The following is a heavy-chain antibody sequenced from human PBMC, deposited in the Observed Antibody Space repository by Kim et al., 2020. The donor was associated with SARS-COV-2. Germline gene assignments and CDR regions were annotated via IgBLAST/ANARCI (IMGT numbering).Heavy chain of an antibody. D-gene: IGHD2-21*02. Sequence: YAQRFPARGTMTTDTSPSTAYMGLGSLRSDDTAVYYCARDTFMVVTAMDYWGQGTLVTVSS. V-gene: IGHV1-18*01. CDR3: ARDTFMVVTAMDY. J-gene: IGHJ4*02.